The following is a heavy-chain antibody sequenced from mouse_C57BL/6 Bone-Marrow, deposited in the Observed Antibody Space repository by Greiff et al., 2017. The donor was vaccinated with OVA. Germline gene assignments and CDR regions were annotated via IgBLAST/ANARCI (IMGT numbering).Heavy chain of an antibody. Sequence: QVQLQQSGAELVRPGTSVKVSCKASGYAFTNYLIEWVKQRPGQGLEWIGVINPGSGGTNYNEKFKGKATLTAAKSSSTAYMQISSLTSEDAAVDFCARENSGYYFDYWGQGTTLTVSS. CDR1: GYAFTNYL. J-gene: IGHJ2*01. V-gene: IGHV1-54*01. CDR2: INPGSGGT. CDR3: ARENSGYYFDY. D-gene: IGHD1-3*01.